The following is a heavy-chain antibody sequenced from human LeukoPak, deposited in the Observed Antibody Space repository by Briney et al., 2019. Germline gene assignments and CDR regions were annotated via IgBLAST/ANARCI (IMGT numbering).Heavy chain of an antibody. V-gene: IGHV1-8*01. J-gene: IGHJ2*01. CDR3: ARVPYDSSAELFDL. Sequence: ASVKVSCKASGYTFTSYDINWVRQATGRGLEWMGWMNPNSGNTGYAQKFQGRVTMTRNTSISTAYMELSSLRSEDTAVYYCARVPYDSSAELFDLWGRGTLVTVSS. CDR1: GYTFTSYD. D-gene: IGHD3-22*01. CDR2: MNPNSGNT.